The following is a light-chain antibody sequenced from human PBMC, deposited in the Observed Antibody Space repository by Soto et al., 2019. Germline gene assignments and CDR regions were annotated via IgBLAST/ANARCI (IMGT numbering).Light chain of an antibody. CDR3: QQYGVSPYT. V-gene: IGKV3-20*01. CDR2: VAS. Sequence: EIVLTQSPGTLSLSPGERATLSCRASQSVSSSFLARYQQKPGQAPRLLIYVASSRATGIPDRFSGSGSGTDVTLTISRLEPEDFAVYYCQQYGVSPYTFGQGTKQEIK. CDR1: QSVSSSF. J-gene: IGKJ2*01.